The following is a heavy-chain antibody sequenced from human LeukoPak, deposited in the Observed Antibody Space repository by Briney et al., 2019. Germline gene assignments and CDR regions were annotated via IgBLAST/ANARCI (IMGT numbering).Heavy chain of an antibody. CDR3: ASYPRYSSSPPFDY. CDR1: GYTFTGYY. D-gene: IGHD6-19*01. V-gene: IGHV1-2*02. J-gene: IGHJ4*02. Sequence: GASVKVSCKASGYTFTGYYMHWVRQAPGQGLEWMGWINPNTGGTNYAQKFQGRVTMTRDTTISTAYMELSRLTSDDTAVYYCASYPRYSSSPPFDYWGQGTLVTVXS. CDR2: INPNTGGT.